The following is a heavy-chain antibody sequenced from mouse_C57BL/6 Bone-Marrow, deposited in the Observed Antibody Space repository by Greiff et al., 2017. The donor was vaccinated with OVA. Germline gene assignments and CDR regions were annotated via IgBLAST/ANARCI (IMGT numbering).Heavy chain of an antibody. CDR2: IDPETGGP. CDR1: GYTFTDYE. D-gene: IGHD2-5*01. CDR3: TRSYSNYGDFDY. Sequence: VQLQQSGAELVRPGASVTLSCKASGYTFTDYEMHWVKQTPVHGLEWIGAIDPETGGPAYNQKFKGKAILTADNSSSTAYMELRSLTSEDSAVYYCTRSYSNYGDFDYWGQGTTLTVSS. J-gene: IGHJ2*01. V-gene: IGHV1-15*01.